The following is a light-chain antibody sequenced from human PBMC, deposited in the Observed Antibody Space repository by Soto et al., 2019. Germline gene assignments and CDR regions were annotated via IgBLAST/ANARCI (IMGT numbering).Light chain of an antibody. CDR1: QSISNY. V-gene: IGKV1-39*01. CDR3: QQYGSSPTT. CDR2: AAS. J-gene: IGKJ1*01. Sequence: DIQMTQSPSSLSASVGDRVTITCRASQSISNYLNWYQQKPGKAPNLLIHAASSLQSGVPSRFSGSGSGTDFTLSISSLQSEDFATYYCQQYGSSPTTFGQGTNVDIK.